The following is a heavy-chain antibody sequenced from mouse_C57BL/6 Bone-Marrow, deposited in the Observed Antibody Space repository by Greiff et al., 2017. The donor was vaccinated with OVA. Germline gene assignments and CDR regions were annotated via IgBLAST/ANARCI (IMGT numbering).Heavy chain of an antibody. J-gene: IGHJ4*01. D-gene: IGHD2-12*01. CDR2: ISNGGGST. Sequence: DVKLVESGGGLVQPGGSLKLSCAASGFTFSDYYMYWVRQTPEKRLEWVAYISNGGGSTYYPDTVKGRFTISRDNAKNTLYLQMSRLKSEDTAMYYCARHGDYSLYAMDYWGQGTSVTVSS. CDR1: GFTFSDYY. CDR3: ARHGDYSLYAMDY. V-gene: IGHV5-12*01.